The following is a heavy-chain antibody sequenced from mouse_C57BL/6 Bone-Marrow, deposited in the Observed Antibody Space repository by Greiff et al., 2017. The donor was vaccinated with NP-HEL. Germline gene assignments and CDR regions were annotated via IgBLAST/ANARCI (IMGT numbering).Heavy chain of an antibody. CDR2: ILPGIGGT. V-gene: IGHV1-9*01. CDR3: ARSPNYYGSSYDAMDY. D-gene: IGHD1-1*01. J-gene: IGHJ4*01. CDR1: GYTFTGYW. Sequence: QVQLQQSGAELMKPGASVKLSCKATGYTFTGYWIEWVNQRPGHGLEWIGDILPGIGGTNYKEKLKGKATFTADTSTNTAYMQLYSRTTEDSAIYYGARSPNYYGSSYDAMDYWGQGTSVTVSS.